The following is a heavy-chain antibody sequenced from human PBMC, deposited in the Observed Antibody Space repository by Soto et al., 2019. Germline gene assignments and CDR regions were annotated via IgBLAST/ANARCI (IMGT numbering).Heavy chain of an antibody. D-gene: IGHD2-8*01. J-gene: IGHJ4*02. CDR1: GGTFSSYA. CDR3: AREKYCTNGVCPYSSSRTFDY. V-gene: IGHV1-69*06. CDR2: IIPIFGTA. Sequence: SVKISCKASGGTFSSYAISWVRQAPGQGLEWMGGIIPIFGTANYAQKFRGRVTITADKSTSTAYMELSSLRSEDTAVYYCAREKYCTNGVCPYSSSRTFDYWGQGTLVTVSS.